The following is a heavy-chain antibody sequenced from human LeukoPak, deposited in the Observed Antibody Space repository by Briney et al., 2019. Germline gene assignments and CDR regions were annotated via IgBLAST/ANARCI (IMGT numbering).Heavy chain of an antibody. CDR2: IYYSGST. CDR3: ARDRRAMADYFDY. J-gene: IGHJ4*02. CDR1: GGSISSSSYY. V-gene: IGHV4-39*07. D-gene: IGHD5-18*01. Sequence: SETLSLTCTVSGGSISSSSYYWGWIRQPPGKGLEWIGSIYYSGSTYYNPSLKSRVTISVDTSKNQFSLKLSSVTAADTAVYYCARDRRAMADYFDYWGQGTLVTVSS.